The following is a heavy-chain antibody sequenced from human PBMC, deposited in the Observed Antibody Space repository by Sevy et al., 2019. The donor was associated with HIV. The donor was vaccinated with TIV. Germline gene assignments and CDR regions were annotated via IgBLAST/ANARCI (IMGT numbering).Heavy chain of an antibody. J-gene: IGHJ4*02. CDR3: ARGRPDGSDDYFDY. Sequence: GGSLRLSCAASAFTFSSYNMSWVRQAPGKGLEWVSCISGSSNYIYYAESLKGRFIISRDNAKNTLYLQMNSLRADDTAVYYCARGRPDGSDDYFDYWGQGTLVTVS. D-gene: IGHD1-26*01. CDR1: AFTFSSYN. CDR2: ISGSSNYI. V-gene: IGHV3-21*06.